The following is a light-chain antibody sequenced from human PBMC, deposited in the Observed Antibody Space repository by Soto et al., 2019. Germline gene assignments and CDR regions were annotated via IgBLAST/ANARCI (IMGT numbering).Light chain of an antibody. V-gene: IGLV2-11*01. CDR3: CSYAGSYTWV. CDR1: SSDVGGYNF. J-gene: IGLJ1*01. Sequence: QSALTQPRSVSGSPGQSVTISCTGTSSDVGGYNFVSWYQHHPGKAPQLMIYDVSKRPSGVPDRFSGSKSGNTASRTISGLQAEDEADYYCCSYAGSYTWVFGTGTKVTVL. CDR2: DVS.